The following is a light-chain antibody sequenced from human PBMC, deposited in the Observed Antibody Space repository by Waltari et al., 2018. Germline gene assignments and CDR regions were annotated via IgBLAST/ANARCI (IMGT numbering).Light chain of an antibody. CDR1: QSVSSY. J-gene: IGKJ1*01. Sequence: EIVLTQSPGTVSLSPGDRATFSCWASQSVSSYLAWSPQNPGQAPRLLIYHASTRATGIPDRFSGSGSGTDFSLTISRLEPEDFAMYYCHQYVESPATFGQGTKVEIK. V-gene: IGKV3-20*01. CDR3: HQYVESPAT. CDR2: HAS.